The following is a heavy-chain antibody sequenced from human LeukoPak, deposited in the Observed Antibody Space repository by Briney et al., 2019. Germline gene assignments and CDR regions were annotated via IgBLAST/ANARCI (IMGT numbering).Heavy chain of an antibody. V-gene: IGHV3-23*01. CDR2: ISDSGGTT. J-gene: IGHJ4*02. D-gene: IGHD6-19*01. Sequence: PGRSLRLSCVASGFTFSNLAMGWVRQAPGQGLEWVSVISDSGGTTYYADSVKGRFTISRDNSRDTLYLQMNSLRVEDTAVYYCAKDARRSSGWYFFDHWGQGTLVTVSS. CDR3: AKDARRSSGWYFFDH. CDR1: GFTFSNLA.